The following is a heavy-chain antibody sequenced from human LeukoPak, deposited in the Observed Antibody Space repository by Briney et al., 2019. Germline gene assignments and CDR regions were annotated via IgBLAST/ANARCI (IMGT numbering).Heavy chain of an antibody. D-gene: IGHD1-26*01. CDR2: ISSTSTYT. J-gene: IGHJ4*02. V-gene: IGHV3-11*03. Sequence: GGSLRLSCAVSGFTFSDYYMSWVRQAPGKGLVWVSYISSTSTYTNYADSVKGRFTISRDNAKNSLYLQMNSLRAEDTAVYYCARREARIFDYWGQGTLVTVSS. CDR1: GFTFSDYY. CDR3: ARREARIFDY.